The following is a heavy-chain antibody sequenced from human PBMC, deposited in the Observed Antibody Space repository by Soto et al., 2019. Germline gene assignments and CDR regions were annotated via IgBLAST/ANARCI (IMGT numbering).Heavy chain of an antibody. J-gene: IGHJ4*02. CDR3: ARSRDGYNWLDY. D-gene: IGHD5-12*01. V-gene: IGHV4-30-4*01. CDR2: IYYSGIT. Sequence: SETLSLTCTVSGGSISSGDYYWSWIRQPPGKGLEWIGYIYYSGITYYNPSLKSRVTISVDTSKNQFSLKLSSVTAADTAVYYCARSRDGYNWLDYWGQGTLVTVSS. CDR1: GGSISSGDYY.